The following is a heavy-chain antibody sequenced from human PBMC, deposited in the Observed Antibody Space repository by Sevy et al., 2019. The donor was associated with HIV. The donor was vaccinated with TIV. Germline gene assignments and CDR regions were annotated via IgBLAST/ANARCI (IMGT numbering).Heavy chain of an antibody. V-gene: IGHV4-39*01. CDR2: ISSSGST. J-gene: IGHJ4*02. CDR3: VRRSAGQWLAVYYFDS. D-gene: IGHD6-19*01. Sequence: SENLSLTCSVSGDSITRSAYYWAWIRQPPGKGLEWIGSISSSGSTYHNASLKGRLTMAVDTSKSQFSLTLESVTAADTAVYYCVRRSAGQWLAVYYFDSWGQGTLVTVSS. CDR1: GDSITRSAYY.